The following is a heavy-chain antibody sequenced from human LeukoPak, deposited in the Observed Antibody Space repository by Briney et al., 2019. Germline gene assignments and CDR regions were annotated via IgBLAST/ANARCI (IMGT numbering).Heavy chain of an antibody. V-gene: IGHV3-64*02. J-gene: IGHJ4*02. CDR2: ISADGVNT. Sequence: GGSLRLSCAASGFTFSSFSMHWVRQAPGKGLEYVSAISADGVNTYYADSVKGRFTISRDSSQNTLYLQMGGLRVEDMAVYYCARVVGGGNFDYWGQGTLVTVSS. D-gene: IGHD2-2*01. CDR1: GFTFSSFS. CDR3: ARVVGGGNFDY.